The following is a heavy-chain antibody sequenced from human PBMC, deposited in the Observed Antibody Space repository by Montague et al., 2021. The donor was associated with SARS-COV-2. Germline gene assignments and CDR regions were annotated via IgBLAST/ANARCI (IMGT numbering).Heavy chain of an antibody. CDR2: IYTSGST. CDR3: ARVGRAGYDILTGYYYYGMDV. J-gene: IGHJ6*02. CDR1: GGSISSYY. Sequence: SETLSLTCTVSGGSISSYYWSWIRQPAGKGLEWIGRIYTSGSTNYNPSLKSRVTMSVDTSKNQFSLKLSSVIAADTAVYYCARVGRAGYDILTGYYYYGMDVWGQGTTVTVSS. D-gene: IGHD3-9*01. V-gene: IGHV4-4*07.